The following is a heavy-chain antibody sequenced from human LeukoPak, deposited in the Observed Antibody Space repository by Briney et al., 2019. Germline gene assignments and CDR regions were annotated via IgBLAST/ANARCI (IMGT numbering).Heavy chain of an antibody. CDR3: ARDLGRITMVQGVIPGIDY. CDR2: ISAYNGNT. D-gene: IGHD3-10*01. Sequence: GASVKVSCMASGYTFTSYGISWVRQAPGQGLEWMGWISAYNGNTNYAQKLQGRVTMTTDTSTSTAYMELRSLRSDDTAVYYCARDLGRITMVQGVIPGIDYWGQGTLVTVSS. J-gene: IGHJ4*02. V-gene: IGHV1-18*01. CDR1: GYTFTSYG.